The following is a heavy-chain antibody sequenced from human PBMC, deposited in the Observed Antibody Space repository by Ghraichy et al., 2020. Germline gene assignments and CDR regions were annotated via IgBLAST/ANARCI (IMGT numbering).Heavy chain of an antibody. CDR3: AREEDMTAYRMGVDAFDI. V-gene: IGHV4-61*01. CDR2: IHYSGTN. J-gene: IGHJ3*02. Sequence: SETLSLTCTVTGASVISGSYYWTWIRQPPGKGLEWIGYIHYSGTNKYNPSLTSRVTILLDTSKNQFSLKLNSVTAADTAVYYCAREEDMTAYRMGVDAFDIWGQGTMVTVSS. D-gene: IGHD2-15*01. CDR1: GASVISGSYY.